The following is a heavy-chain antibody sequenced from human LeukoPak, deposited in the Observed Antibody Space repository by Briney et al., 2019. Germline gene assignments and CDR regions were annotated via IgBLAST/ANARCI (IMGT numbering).Heavy chain of an antibody. CDR2: LPSHATHT. D-gene: IGHD2-8*01. CDR3: VLGYCTSGICYFDY. Sequence: PGGSLRLSCTASGFTHSSYGMQWVHQPAGKELEWVAFLPSHATHTFYSDSVRGRFTISRDISRGTLDLQMSSLRAEDTAIYYCVLGYCTSGICYFDYWGQGTLVTVSS. J-gene: IGHJ4*02. V-gene: IGHV3-30*02. CDR1: GFTHSSYG.